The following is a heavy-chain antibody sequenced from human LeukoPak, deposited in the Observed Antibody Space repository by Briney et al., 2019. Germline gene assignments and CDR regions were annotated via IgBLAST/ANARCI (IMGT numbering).Heavy chain of an antibody. CDR2: ISSSSSYI. CDR1: GFTFSSYS. J-gene: IGHJ4*02. V-gene: IGHV3-21*01. D-gene: IGHD5-18*01. CDR3: ARDRVTYSYQDYFDY. Sequence: GGSLRLSCAASGFTFSSYSMNWVRQAPGKGLEWVSSISSSSSYIYYADSVKGRFTISRDNAKNSLYLQMNSLRAEDTAVYYCARDRVTYSYQDYFDYWGQGTLVTVSS.